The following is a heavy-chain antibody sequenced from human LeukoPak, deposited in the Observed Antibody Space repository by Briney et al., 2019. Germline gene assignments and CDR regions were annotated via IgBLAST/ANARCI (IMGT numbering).Heavy chain of an antibody. CDR2: FYTSGST. J-gene: IGHJ4*02. Sequence: SETLSLTCIVSGGSISIYYWSWIRQPAGKGLEWIGHFYTSGSTNYNPSLKSRVTMSVDTSKNQFSLNLSSVTAADTAAYYCARGPTTVTRAFDYWGQGTLVTVSS. CDR1: GGSISIYY. CDR3: ARGPTTVTRAFDY. V-gene: IGHV4-4*07. D-gene: IGHD4-17*01.